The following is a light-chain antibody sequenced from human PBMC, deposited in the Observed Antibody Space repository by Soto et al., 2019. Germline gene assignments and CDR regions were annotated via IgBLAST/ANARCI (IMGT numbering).Light chain of an antibody. CDR3: SSYPSNTVV. Sequence: QSALTQPASVSGSPGQSITISCTGSSSDVGGCNCVSWYQHHPGKAPKLMIYDVTNRPSGVSNRFSGSKSGNTASLTISGLQAEDEAEYYCSSYPSNTVVFGGGTKLTVL. J-gene: IGLJ2*01. CDR2: DVT. V-gene: IGLV2-14*03. CDR1: SSDVGGCNC.